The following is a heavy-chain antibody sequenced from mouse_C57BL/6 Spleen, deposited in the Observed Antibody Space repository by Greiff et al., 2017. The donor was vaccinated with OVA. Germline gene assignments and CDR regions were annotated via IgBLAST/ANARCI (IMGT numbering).Heavy chain of an antibody. V-gene: IGHV2-5*01. J-gene: IGHJ4*01. CDR3: GSYDGYSLYAMDY. CDR1: GFSLTSYG. CDR2: IWRGGST. D-gene: IGHD2-3*01. Sequence: VKLVESGPGLVQPSQSLSITCTVSGFSLTSYGVHWVRQSPGKGLEWLGVIWRGGSTDYNAAFMSRLSITKDNSKSQVFFKMNSLQADDTAIYYCGSYDGYSLYAMDYWGQGTSVTVSS.